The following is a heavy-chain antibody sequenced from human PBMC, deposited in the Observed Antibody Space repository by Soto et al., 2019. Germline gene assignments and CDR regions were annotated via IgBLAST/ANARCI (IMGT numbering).Heavy chain of an antibody. Sequence: GGSLRLSCAASGFKFSSYAMSWVRQAPGKGLEWVSLISATGGGTYYADSVKGRFTISRDNSDKTLYLQVHSLRAEDTAVYYCAKDRREGGNSAFYLDFWGQGAKVTVYS. D-gene: IGHD3-16*01. V-gene: IGHV3-23*01. CDR3: AKDRREGGNSAFYLDF. CDR1: GFKFSSYA. CDR2: ISATGGGT. J-gene: IGHJ4*02.